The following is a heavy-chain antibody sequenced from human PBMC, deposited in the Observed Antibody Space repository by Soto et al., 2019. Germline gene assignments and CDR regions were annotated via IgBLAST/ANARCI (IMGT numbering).Heavy chain of an antibody. Sequence: QVQLVQSGAEVRKPGSSVKVSCKASGGTFSSYAITWVRHAPGQGLEWMGGIIPIFGSTNYAQKFQGRVTITADEYTSTAYMELSSLRSEDTAVDYCAREGTTAPQDGFYYYGMDVWGQGTTVTVSS. CDR1: GGTFSSYA. V-gene: IGHV1-69*01. CDR2: IIPIFGST. CDR3: AREGTTAPQDGFYYYGMDV. D-gene: IGHD5-18*01. J-gene: IGHJ6*02.